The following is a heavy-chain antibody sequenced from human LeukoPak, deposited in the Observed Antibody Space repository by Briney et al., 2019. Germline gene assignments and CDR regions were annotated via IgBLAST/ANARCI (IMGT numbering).Heavy chain of an antibody. J-gene: IGHJ4*02. D-gene: IGHD3-10*01. CDR3: ARKPDYYGADY. CDR1: RFTFSSYW. V-gene: IGHV3-74*03. CDR2: INSDGSNT. Sequence: TGGSLRLSCAASRFTFSSYWMHWVRQAPGKGLVWVSRINSDGSNTTYADAVKGRFTISRDNAKNTLYVQMNSLRAEDTAVYYCARKPDYYGADYWGQGTLVTVSS.